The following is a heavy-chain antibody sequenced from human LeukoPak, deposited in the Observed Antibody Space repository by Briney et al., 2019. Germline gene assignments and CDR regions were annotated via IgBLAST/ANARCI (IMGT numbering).Heavy chain of an antibody. J-gene: IGHJ4*02. Sequence: GGSLRLSCAASGFTFSSYAMSWVRQAPGKGLEWVSAISSSGGGTYYADSVKGRFTISRDNSKNKLYLQMNSLRAEDTAVYYCAKEYSSSWYCFDYWGQGTLVTVSS. CDR2: ISSSGGGT. CDR3: AKEYSSSWYCFDY. V-gene: IGHV3-23*01. D-gene: IGHD6-13*01. CDR1: GFTFSSYA.